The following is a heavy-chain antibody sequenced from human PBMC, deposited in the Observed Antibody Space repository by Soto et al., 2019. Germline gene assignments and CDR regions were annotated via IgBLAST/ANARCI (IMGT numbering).Heavy chain of an antibody. Sequence: KTSETLSLTCAVYGGSFSGYYWSWIRQPPGKGLEWIGEINHSGSTNYNPSLKSRVTISVDTSKNQFSLKLSSVTAADTAWYYCARGDYGDYYFDYWGQGTLVTVSS. CDR1: GGSFSGYY. V-gene: IGHV4-34*01. J-gene: IGHJ4*02. D-gene: IGHD4-17*01. CDR3: ARGDYGDYYFDY. CDR2: INHSGST.